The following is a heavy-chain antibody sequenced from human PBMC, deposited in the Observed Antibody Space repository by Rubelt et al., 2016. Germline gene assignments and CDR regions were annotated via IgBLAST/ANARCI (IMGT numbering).Heavy chain of an antibody. V-gene: IGHV1-69*06. CDR1: GGTFSSYA. J-gene: IGHJ6*02. D-gene: IGHD3-9*01. Sequence: QVQLVQSGAEVKKPGSSVKVSCKASGGTFSSYAISWVRQAPGQGLEWMGGIIPIFGTANYAQKFQGRVTITADKSTSTAHMGLSSLRSEDTAVYYCASPPYDILTGYDYYYGMDVWGQGTTVTVSS. CDR2: IIPIFGTA. CDR3: ASPPYDILTGYDYYYGMDV.